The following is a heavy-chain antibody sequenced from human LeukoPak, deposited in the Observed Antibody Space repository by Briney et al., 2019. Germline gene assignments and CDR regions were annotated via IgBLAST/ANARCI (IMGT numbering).Heavy chain of an antibody. CDR3: ARDLGYSSSSEYYYYYYMDV. CDR1: GFTFSSYS. J-gene: IGHJ6*03. V-gene: IGHV3-48*01. D-gene: IGHD6-6*01. Sequence: GGSLRLSCAASGFTFSSYSMNWVRQAPGKGLEWVSYISSSSSTIYYADSVKGRFTISRDNAKNSLYLQMNSLRAEDTAVYYCARDLGYSSSSEYYYYYYMDVWGKGTTVTVSS. CDR2: ISSSSSTI.